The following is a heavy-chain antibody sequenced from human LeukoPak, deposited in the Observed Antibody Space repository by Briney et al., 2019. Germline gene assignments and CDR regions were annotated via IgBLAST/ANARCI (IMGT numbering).Heavy chain of an antibody. V-gene: IGHV4-4*07. CDR1: GGSISSYY. Sequence: SETLSLTCTVSGGSISSYYWSWIRQPAGKGLEWIGRIYTSGSTNYNPSLKSRVTMSVDTSKNQFSLKLSSVTAADTAVYYCARDDFWSGYQYNWFDPWGQGTLVTVSS. CDR2: IYTSGST. CDR3: ARDDFWSGYQYNWFDP. D-gene: IGHD3-3*01. J-gene: IGHJ5*02.